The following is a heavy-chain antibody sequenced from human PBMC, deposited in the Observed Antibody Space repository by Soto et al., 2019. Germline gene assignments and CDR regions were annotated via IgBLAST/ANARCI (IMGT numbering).Heavy chain of an antibody. J-gene: IGHJ4*02. CDR1: GFTFSGYW. D-gene: IGHD2-2*01. CDR3: TRGSETSSGAVKGHDY. Sequence: GGSLRLSCAASGFTFSGYWMHWVRQAPGKGLVWVSRIKSDGSSTMYADSVKGRFAISRDNAKNTLYLQMNSLRAEDTAVYYCTRGSETSSGAVKGHDYWGQGTLVTVSS. CDR2: IKSDGSST. V-gene: IGHV3-74*03.